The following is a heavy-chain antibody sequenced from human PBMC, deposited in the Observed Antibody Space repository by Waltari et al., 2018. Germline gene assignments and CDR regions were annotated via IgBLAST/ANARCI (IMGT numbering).Heavy chain of an antibody. CDR1: GATFSSYA. V-gene: IGHV1-69*01. Sequence: QVQLVQSGAEVKKPGSSVKVSCTASGATFSSYAISWVRQAPGQGLEWMGGIIPIFGTANYAQKFQGRVTITADESTSTAYMELSSLRSEDTAVYYCARDRSGYRHYYYYYGMDVWGQGTTVTVSS. D-gene: IGHD3-3*01. J-gene: IGHJ6*02. CDR3: ARDRSGYRHYYYYYGMDV. CDR2: IIPIFGTA.